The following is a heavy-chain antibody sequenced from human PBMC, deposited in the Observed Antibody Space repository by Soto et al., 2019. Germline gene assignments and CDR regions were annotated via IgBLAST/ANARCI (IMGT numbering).Heavy chain of an antibody. CDR2: IYHSGST. CDR1: GGSISSYY. D-gene: IGHD2-2*01. J-gene: IGHJ6*03. V-gene: IGHV4-59*01. CDR3: ARIIVVPAARYVDYYYYMDV. Sequence: QVQLQESGPGLVKPSETLSLTCTVSGGSISSYYWSWIRQPPGKGLEWIGYIYHSGSTNYNPSLKRRVTISVDTSKKHFSLKLSSVTAADTAVYYCARIIVVPAARYVDYYYYMDVWGKGTTVTVSS.